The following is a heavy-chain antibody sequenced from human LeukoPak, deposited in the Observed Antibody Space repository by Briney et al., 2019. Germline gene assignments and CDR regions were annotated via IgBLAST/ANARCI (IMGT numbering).Heavy chain of an antibody. CDR2: IYYSGST. CDR3: ARGHTMYYDDSGYPPDYFDY. V-gene: IGHV4-39*07. CDR1: GGSISSSSYY. D-gene: IGHD3-22*01. Sequence: SETLSLTCTVSGGSISSSSYYWGWIRQPPGKGLEWIGSIYYSGSTYYNPSLKSRVTISIDTSKNQFSLKLSSVTAADTAVYHCARGHTMYYDDSGYPPDYFDYWGQGTLVTVSS. J-gene: IGHJ4*02.